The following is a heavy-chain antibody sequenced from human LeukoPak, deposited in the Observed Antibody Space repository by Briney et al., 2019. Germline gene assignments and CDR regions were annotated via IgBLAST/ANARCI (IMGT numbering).Heavy chain of an antibody. CDR1: GGSFSGYY. J-gene: IGHJ3*02. D-gene: IGHD4-23*01. V-gene: IGHV4-34*01. CDR2: INQSGST. Sequence: PSETLSLTCAVYGGSFSGYYWSWIRQPPGKGLEWIGEINQSGSTNYSPSLKSRVTISVDTSKNQFSLKLNSVTAADTAVYYCAVDLGGNALNDAFDIWGQGTMVTVSS. CDR3: AVDLGGNALNDAFDI.